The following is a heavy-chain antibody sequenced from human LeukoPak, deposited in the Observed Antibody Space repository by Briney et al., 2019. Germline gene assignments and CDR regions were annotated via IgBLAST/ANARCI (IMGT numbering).Heavy chain of an antibody. V-gene: IGHV3-53*01. CDR1: GFTVSSNY. J-gene: IGHJ4*02. CDR3: ATAYGDYVGGDY. CDR2: IYSGGST. Sequence: GGSLRLSCAASGFTVSSNYMSWVRQAPGKGLEWVSVIYSGGSTYYADSVKGRFTISRDNSKNTLYLQMNSLRAEDTAVYYCATAYGDYVGGDYWGQGTLVTVSS. D-gene: IGHD4-17*01.